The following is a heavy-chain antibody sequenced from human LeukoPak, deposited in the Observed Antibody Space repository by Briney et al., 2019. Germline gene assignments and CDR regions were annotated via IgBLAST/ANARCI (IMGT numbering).Heavy chain of an antibody. CDR3: AAGSSSTESLLYYYYYMDV. V-gene: IGHV4-38-2*01. J-gene: IGHJ6*03. D-gene: IGHD6-6*01. CDR1: GYSISSGYY. Sequence: PSETLSLTCAVSGYSISSGYYWGWIRQPPGKGLEWIGSIYHSGSTYYNPSLKSRVTISVDTSKNQFSLRLSSVTAADTAVYYCAAGSSSTESLLYYYYYMDVWGKGTTVTVSS. CDR2: IYHSGST.